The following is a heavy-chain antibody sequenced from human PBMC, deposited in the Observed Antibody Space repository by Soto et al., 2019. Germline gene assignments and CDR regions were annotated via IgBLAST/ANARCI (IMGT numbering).Heavy chain of an antibody. Sequence: SETLSLTCTVSGGSISSSSYYWGWIRQPPGKGLEWIGSIYYSGSTYYNPSLKSRVTISVDTSKNQFSLKLSSVTAADTAVYYCARLRGDSALYYYYYMDVWGKGTTVTVSS. D-gene: IGHD2-21*02. J-gene: IGHJ6*03. CDR1: GGSISSSSYY. V-gene: IGHV4-39*01. CDR2: IYYSGST. CDR3: ARLRGDSALYYYYYMDV.